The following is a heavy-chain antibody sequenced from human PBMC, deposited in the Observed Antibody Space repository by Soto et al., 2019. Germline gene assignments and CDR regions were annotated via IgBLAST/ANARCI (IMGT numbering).Heavy chain of an antibody. CDR3: AKVDDGDYVGTNYMDV. V-gene: IGHV3-23*01. Sequence: GGSLRLSCAASGFTFSSYAMSWVRQAPGKGLEWVSAISGSGGSTYYADSVKGRFTISRDNSKNTLYLQMNSLRAEDTAVYYCAKVDDGDYVGTNYMDVWGKGTTVTVSS. CDR2: ISGSGGST. CDR1: GFTFSSYA. J-gene: IGHJ6*03. D-gene: IGHD4-17*01.